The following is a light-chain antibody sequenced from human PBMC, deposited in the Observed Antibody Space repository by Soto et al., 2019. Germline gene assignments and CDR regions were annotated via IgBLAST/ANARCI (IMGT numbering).Light chain of an antibody. CDR3: NSYTSSSTDV. J-gene: IGLJ1*01. CDR2: DVT. CDR1: SIDGGGVNY. Sequence: QSRLAKRRYVSGSTARLMTISCPGTSIDGGGVNYVSWYEQHPGKAHKLMIYDVTNRPSGVSYRFSGCKSGNTASLTISGFQAGGGGDYCCNSYTSSSTDVFGSGSKVTGL. V-gene: IGLV2-14*03.